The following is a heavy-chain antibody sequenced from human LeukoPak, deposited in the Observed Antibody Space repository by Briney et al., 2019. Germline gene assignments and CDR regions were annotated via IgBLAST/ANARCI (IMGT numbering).Heavy chain of an antibody. Sequence: GGSLRLSCAASGFTFSSYGMHWVRQAPGKGLEWVAVIWYDGSNKYYADSVKGRFTISRDNSKNTLYLQMNSLRAEDTAVYYCARTPRRSSSWYYFDYWGQGTLVTVSS. CDR1: GFTFSSYG. CDR3: ARTPRRSSSWYYFDY. V-gene: IGHV3-33*01. D-gene: IGHD6-13*01. J-gene: IGHJ4*02. CDR2: IWYDGSNK.